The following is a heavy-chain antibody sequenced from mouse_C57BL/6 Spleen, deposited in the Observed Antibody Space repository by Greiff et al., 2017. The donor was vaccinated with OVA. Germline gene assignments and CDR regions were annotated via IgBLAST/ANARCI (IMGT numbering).Heavy chain of an antibody. D-gene: IGHD2-3*01. CDR2: IDPETGGT. V-gene: IGHV1-15*01. Sequence: QVQLQQSGAELVRPGASVTLSCKASGYTFTDYEMHWVKQTPVHGLEWIGAIDPETGGTAYNQKFKGKAILTADKSSSTAYMELRSLTSEDSAVYDWTRNGYYVGFDYWGQGTTLTVSS. CDR1: GYTFTDYE. J-gene: IGHJ2*01. CDR3: TRNGYYVGFDY.